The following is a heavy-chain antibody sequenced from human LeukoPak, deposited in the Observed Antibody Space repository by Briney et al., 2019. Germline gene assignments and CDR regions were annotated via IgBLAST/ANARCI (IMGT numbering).Heavy chain of an antibody. CDR1: GDSVSTNSAA. D-gene: IGHD3-10*01. Sequence: SQTLSLTCAISGDSVSTNSAAWNRITPSPSIDLEFLGRTYYRSKWYNDYAVSVKSRITINPDTSKNQFSLQLSSVTPDDTAVYFCARGRDSAFDIWGQGTMVTVSS. J-gene: IGHJ3*02. CDR2: TYYRSKWYN. V-gene: IGHV6-1*01. CDR3: ARGRDSAFDI.